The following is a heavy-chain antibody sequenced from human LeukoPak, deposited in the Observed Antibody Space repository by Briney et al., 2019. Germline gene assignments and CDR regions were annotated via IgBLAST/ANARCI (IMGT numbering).Heavy chain of an antibody. CDR1: GGTFSSYA. J-gene: IGHJ4*02. V-gene: IGHV1-69*01. D-gene: IGHD2-2*02. Sequence: GASLKFSCKASGGTFSSYAISGVRQAPGQGLEWMGGIIPIFGTANYAQKFQGRVTITADESTSTAYMELSSLRSEDTAVYYCASESPAAIPPRSDYWGQGTLVTVSS. CDR3: ASESPAAIPPRSDY. CDR2: IIPIFGTA.